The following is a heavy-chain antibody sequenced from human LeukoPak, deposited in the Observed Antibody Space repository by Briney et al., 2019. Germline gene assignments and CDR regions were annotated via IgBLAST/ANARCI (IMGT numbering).Heavy chain of an antibody. CDR2: INHSGST. D-gene: IGHD2-15*01. Sequence: SETLSLTCAVYGGSFSGYYWSWIRQPPGKGLEWIGEINHSGSTNYNPSLKSRVTTSVDTSKNQFSLKLSSVTAADTAVYYCARGGRGEDIVVVVAATDFDYWGQGTLVTVSS. J-gene: IGHJ4*02. V-gene: IGHV4-34*01. CDR1: GGSFSGYY. CDR3: ARGGRGEDIVVVVAATDFDY.